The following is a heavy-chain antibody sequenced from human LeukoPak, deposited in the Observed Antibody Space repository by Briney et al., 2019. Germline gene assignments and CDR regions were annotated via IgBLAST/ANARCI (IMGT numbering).Heavy chain of an antibody. J-gene: IGHJ3*02. CDR1: GFSFSAYA. CDR2: ISGSGAST. CDR3: AKEIVVIPAASYAFGI. D-gene: IGHD2-2*01. Sequence: GGSLRLSCAASGFSFSAYAMSWVRQAPGKGLEWVSVISGSGASTYYADSVKGRFTISRDNSKNTLYLQTNSLRAEDTAVYYCAKEIVVIPAASYAFGIWGQGTMVIVSS. V-gene: IGHV3-23*01.